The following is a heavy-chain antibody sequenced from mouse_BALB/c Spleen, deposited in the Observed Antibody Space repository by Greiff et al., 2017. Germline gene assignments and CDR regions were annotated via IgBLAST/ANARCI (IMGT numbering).Heavy chain of an antibody. CDR1: GFAFSSYD. CDR2: ISSGGGST. D-gene: IGHD2-1*01. CDR3: ARLHCGKHGFAY. Sequence: GPGVESGGGLVKPGGSLKLSCAASGFAFSSYDMSWVRQTPEKRLEWVAYISSGGGSTYYPDTVKGRFTISRDNAKNTLYLQMSSLKSEDTAMYYCARLHCGKHGFAYWGQGTLLTVSA. J-gene: IGHJ3*01. V-gene: IGHV5-12-1*01.